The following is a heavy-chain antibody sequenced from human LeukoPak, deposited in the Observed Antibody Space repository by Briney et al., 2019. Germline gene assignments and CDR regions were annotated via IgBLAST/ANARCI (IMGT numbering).Heavy chain of an antibody. D-gene: IGHD1-7*01. J-gene: IGHJ4*02. CDR2: IYYSGST. Sequence: SETLSLTCTVSGGSISSSIYYWGWIRQPPGKGLEWIGGIYYSGSTYYNPSLKSRVTISVDTSKNQFSLKLSSVTAADTALYYCARHVDWNYYFDYWGQGTLVTVSS. CDR1: GGSISSSIYY. V-gene: IGHV4-39*01. CDR3: ARHVDWNYYFDY.